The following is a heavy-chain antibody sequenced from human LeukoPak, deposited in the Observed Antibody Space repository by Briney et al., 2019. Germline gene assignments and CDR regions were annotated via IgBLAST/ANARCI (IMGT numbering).Heavy chain of an antibody. J-gene: IGHJ4*02. CDR2: ISYDGSNK. Sequence: GGSLRLSCAASGFTFSSYAMHWVRQAPGKGLEWVAVISYDGSNKYYADSVKGRFTISRDNSKNTLYLQMNSLRAEDTAVYYCARGNGGYDYFGYWGQGTLVTVSS. V-gene: IGHV3-30-3*01. CDR1: GFTFSSYA. D-gene: IGHD5-12*01. CDR3: ARGNGGYDYFGY.